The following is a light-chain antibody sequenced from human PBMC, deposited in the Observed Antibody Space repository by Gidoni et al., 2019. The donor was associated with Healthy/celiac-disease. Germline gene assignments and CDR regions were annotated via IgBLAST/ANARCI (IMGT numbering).Light chain of an antibody. V-gene: IGKV2-28*01. CDR2: LGS. Sequence: IVMHPSPPSLPVTPGEPAYISCMSSQSLLHSNGYHHLDWYLQKPGQSPQLLIYLGSNRASGVPDRFSGRGSGTDFTLKISRVEAEDGGVYYFRQALQTPPTFGGGTKVEIK. CDR1: QSLLHSNGYHH. CDR3: RQALQTPPT. J-gene: IGKJ4*01.